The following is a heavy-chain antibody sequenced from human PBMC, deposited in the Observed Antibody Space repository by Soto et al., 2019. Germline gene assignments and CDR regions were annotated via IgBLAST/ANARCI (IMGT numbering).Heavy chain of an antibody. CDR2: IYFSGST. J-gene: IGHJ2*01. D-gene: IGHD2-21*01. CDR1: GGSISSSSYY. CDR3: ARARGVIYWYFDL. V-gene: IGHV4-39*06. Sequence: SETLSLTCTVSGGSISSSSYYWGWMRQPTGKGREWIGSIYFSGSTYYNPTLKIRITISVDTSKNQFTLKLSSVTAADTAVYYYARARGVIYWYFDLWGRGTLVTVSS.